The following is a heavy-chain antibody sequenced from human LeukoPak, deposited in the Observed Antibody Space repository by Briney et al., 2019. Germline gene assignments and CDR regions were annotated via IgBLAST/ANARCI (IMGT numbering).Heavy chain of an antibody. CDR1: GYILISYY. J-gene: IGHJ4*02. V-gene: IGHV1-46*01. D-gene: IGHD5-24*01. Sequence: ASVKVSCMASGYILISYYIHWVRQAPGQGLEWMGVINPSDGSTNYAQKFQGRVTMTRDTSTRTIYMQLSSLRSEDTAVYYCARDVAREFDYWGQGALVTVSS. CDR2: INPSDGST. CDR3: ARDVAREFDY.